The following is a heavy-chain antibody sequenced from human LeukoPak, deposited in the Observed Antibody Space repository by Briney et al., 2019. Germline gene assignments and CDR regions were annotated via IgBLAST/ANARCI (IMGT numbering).Heavy chain of an antibody. J-gene: IGHJ3*02. D-gene: IGHD2-15*01. V-gene: IGHV3-74*01. CDR2: IKSDGSST. CDR1: GFTFSSYW. Sequence: GGSLRLSCAASGFTFSSYWMHWVRQAPGKRLVWVSRIKSDGSSTTYADSVKGRFTISRDNAKNTLYLQMNTLRAEDTAVYYCVRDGLLVSGVALDIWGQGTLVTVSP. CDR3: VRDGLLVSGVALDI.